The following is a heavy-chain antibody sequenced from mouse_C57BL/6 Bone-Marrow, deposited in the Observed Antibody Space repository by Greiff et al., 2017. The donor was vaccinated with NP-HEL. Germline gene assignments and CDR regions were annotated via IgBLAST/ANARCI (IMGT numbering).Heavy chain of an antibody. CDR3: APYYYGSSYGWYFDV. D-gene: IGHD1-1*01. Sequence: EVKLQQSGPELVKPGASVKMSCKASGYTFTDYNMHWVKQSHGKSLEWIGYINPNNGGTSYNQKFKGKATLTVNKSSSTAYMELRSLTSEDSAVYYCAPYYYGSSYGWYFDVWGTGTTVTVSS. CDR1: GYTFTDYN. J-gene: IGHJ1*03. CDR2: INPNNGGT. V-gene: IGHV1-22*01.